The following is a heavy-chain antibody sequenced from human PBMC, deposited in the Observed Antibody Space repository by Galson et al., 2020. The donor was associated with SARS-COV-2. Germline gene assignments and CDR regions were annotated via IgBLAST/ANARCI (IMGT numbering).Heavy chain of an antibody. CDR1: GFTFSNYP. CDR3: ARSGGDYFDY. D-gene: IGHD3-16*01. CDR2: ISYDGSNK. J-gene: IGHJ4*02. V-gene: IGHV3-30-3*01. Sequence: GESLKISCAASGFTFSNYPMHWVRQAPGKGLEWVAVISYDGSNKYYADSVKGRFTISRDNSKNTLYLQMNSLRAEDTAVYYCARSGGDYFDYWGRGTLVAVSS.